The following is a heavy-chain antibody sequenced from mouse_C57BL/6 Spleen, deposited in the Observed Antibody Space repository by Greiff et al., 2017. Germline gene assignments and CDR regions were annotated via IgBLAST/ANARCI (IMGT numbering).Heavy chain of an antibody. D-gene: IGHD2-2*01. CDR2: IYTGDGDT. Sequence: QVQLQQSGPELVKPGASVTISCKASGYAFSRSWMNWVKQRPGNGLEWIGRIYTGDGDTNYNGKFKGKATLTADKCSSTAYMQSSSLTSEDSAVYFSARGYLYAMDYWGQGTSDTVSS. CDR1: GYAFSRSW. J-gene: IGHJ4*01. V-gene: IGHV1-82*01. CDR3: ARGYLYAMDY.